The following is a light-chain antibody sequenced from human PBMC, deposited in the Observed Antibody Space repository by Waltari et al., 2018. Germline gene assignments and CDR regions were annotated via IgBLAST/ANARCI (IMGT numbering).Light chain of an antibody. J-gene: IGKJ1*01. CDR3: QQSYSLPQT. CDR2: TGS. Sequence: DTRLTQSPSSLSASIGDRVTITCRASLSISSYLNWYQHKPGRAPTLLIHTGSTLQGGVPSRFSASKSGTVFTLTISSVQSEDVATYYCQQSYSLPQTFGQGTKVEIK. CDR1: LSISSY. V-gene: IGKV1-39*01.